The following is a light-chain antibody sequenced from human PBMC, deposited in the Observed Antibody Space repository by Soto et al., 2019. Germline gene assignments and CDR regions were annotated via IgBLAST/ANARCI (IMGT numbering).Light chain of an antibody. CDR1: QSVSSN. Sequence: EVVMTQSPATLSVSPGERATLSCRASQSVSSNLAWYQQKRGQAPRLLIYGTSTRATGLPARFSGSGSGTEFTLTISSLQSEDFAVYYCQQYNKWPLTFGGGTKVDI. J-gene: IGKJ4*01. CDR2: GTS. V-gene: IGKV3-15*01. CDR3: QQYNKWPLT.